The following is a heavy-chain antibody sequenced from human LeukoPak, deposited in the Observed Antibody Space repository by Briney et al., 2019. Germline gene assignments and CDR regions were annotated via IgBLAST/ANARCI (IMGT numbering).Heavy chain of an antibody. Sequence: ASVKVSCKASGYTFTSYYMYWVRQAPGQGLEWMGWINPFSDNRNYAQNLQGRVTMTTDTSTSTAYMQLRSLRSDDTALYYCARGGVGLRGWELLHSNDYWGQGTLVTVSS. V-gene: IGHV1-18*04. CDR3: ARGGVGLRGWELLHSNDY. CDR1: GYTFTSYY. D-gene: IGHD1-26*01. J-gene: IGHJ4*02. CDR2: INPFSDNR.